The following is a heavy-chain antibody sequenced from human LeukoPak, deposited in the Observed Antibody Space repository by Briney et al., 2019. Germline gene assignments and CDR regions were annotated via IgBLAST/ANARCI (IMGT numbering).Heavy chain of an antibody. V-gene: IGHV3-23*01. Sequence: GGSLRPSCAAFGFTFSSYAMSWVRQAPGKGLEWVSAISGSGGSTYYADSVKGRFTISRDNSKNTLYLQMNSLRAEDTAVYYCAKDLLWFGEFNDAFDIWGQGTMVTVSS. CDR1: GFTFSSYA. D-gene: IGHD3-10*01. CDR2: ISGSGGST. CDR3: AKDLLWFGEFNDAFDI. J-gene: IGHJ3*02.